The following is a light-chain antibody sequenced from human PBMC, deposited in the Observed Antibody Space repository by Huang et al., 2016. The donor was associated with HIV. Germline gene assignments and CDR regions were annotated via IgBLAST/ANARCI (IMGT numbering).Light chain of an antibody. CDR1: QNVRNN. V-gene: IGKV3D-15*01. J-gene: IGKJ4*01. Sequence: EIKITQSPATLSVSPGGRVTLSCRASQNVRNNLAWYQQKTGQAPRLLIFDTSTRASGIPARFSGSVSGTEFTLTISGLQSEDFAIYYCQQYDKWPPGLTFGGGTKVEI. CDR3: QQYDKWPPGLT. CDR2: DTS.